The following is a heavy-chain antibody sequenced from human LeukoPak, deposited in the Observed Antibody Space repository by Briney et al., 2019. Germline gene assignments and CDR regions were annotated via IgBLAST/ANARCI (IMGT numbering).Heavy chain of an antibody. V-gene: IGHV4-39*02. J-gene: IGHJ5*02. Sequence: SETLSLTCTVSNGSMTSDSYYWAWVRQPPGKGLEWIGTIFYSGKTYYSASLNSRVTDPLDTSQKNYSLRLSSVTAADTAVYYCASLWTVATWFDAWGQGALVTVSS. D-gene: IGHD3/OR15-3a*01. CDR3: ASLWTVATWFDA. CDR2: IFYSGKT. CDR1: NGSMTSDSYY.